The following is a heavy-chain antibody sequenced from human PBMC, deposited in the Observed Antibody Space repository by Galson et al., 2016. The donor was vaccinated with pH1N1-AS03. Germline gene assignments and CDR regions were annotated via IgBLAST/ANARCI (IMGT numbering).Heavy chain of an antibody. D-gene: IGHD1-26*01. CDR1: GFTFSSYG. CDR2: ISYDGSNK. Sequence: LSCAASGFTFSSYGMHWVRQAPGKGLEWVAVISYDGSNKYYADSVKGRFTISRDNSKNTLYLQMNSLRAEDTAVYYCAKDPASGEVWDILGALNWFDPWGQGTLVTVSS. J-gene: IGHJ5*02. CDR3: AKDPASGEVWDILGALNWFDP. V-gene: IGHV3-30*18.